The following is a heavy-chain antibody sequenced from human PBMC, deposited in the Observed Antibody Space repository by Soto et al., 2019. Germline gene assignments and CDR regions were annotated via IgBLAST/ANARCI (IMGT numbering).Heavy chain of an antibody. CDR3: ARIPFRRSSSWYDYYYGMDV. V-gene: IGHV4-34*01. CDR2: INHSGST. Sequence: PSETLSLTCAVYGGSFSGYYWSWIRQPPGKGLEWIGEINHSGSTNYNPSLKSRVTISVDTSKNQFSLKLSSVTAADTAVYYCARIPFRRSSSWYDYYYGMDVWGQGTTVTVSS. D-gene: IGHD6-13*01. CDR1: GGSFSGYY. J-gene: IGHJ6*02.